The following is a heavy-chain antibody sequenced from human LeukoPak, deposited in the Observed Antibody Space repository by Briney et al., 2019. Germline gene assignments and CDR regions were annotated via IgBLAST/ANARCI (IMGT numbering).Heavy chain of an antibody. CDR1: GSTFIDYY. CDR3: AKKLGYSYGFDY. CDR2: INPYSGGT. V-gene: IGHV1-2*02. D-gene: IGHD5-18*01. Sequence: GASVKVSCKASGSTFIDYYIHWVRQAPGQGLEWMGWINPYSGGTNYAQKFQGRVTMTRDTSISTAYMELSRLRSDDTAVYYCAKKLGYSYGFDYWGQGTLVTVSS. J-gene: IGHJ4*02.